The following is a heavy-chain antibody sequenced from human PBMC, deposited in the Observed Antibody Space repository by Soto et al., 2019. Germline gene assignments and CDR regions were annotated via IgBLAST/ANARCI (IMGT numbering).Heavy chain of an antibody. CDR2: VISIFDTT. CDR1: GGTFSTHA. J-gene: IGHJ4*02. CDR3: VRGAYYYTSGHYTLDY. D-gene: IGHD3-22*01. Sequence: WASVKVSCKASGGTFSTHAVSWVRQAPGQGLEWMGGVISIFDTTNYAQRFQGRLTITSEESTNTASMDLSSLRPEDTAVYYCVRGAYYYTSGHYTLDYWGQGTLVTVSS. V-gene: IGHV1-69*13.